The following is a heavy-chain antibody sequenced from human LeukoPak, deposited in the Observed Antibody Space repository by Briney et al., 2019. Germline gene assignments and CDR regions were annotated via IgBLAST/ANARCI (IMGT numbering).Heavy chain of an antibody. J-gene: IGHJ4*02. CDR1: GGSISSGSYY. Sequence: SETLSLTCTVSGGSISSGSYYWSWIRQPAGKGLEWIGHIYTSGSTNYNPSLKSRVTISVDTSKNQFSLKLSSVTAADTAVYYCARTGLLWFGEFHGIDYWGQGTLVTVSS. V-gene: IGHV4-61*09. D-gene: IGHD3-10*01. CDR3: ARTGLLWFGEFHGIDY. CDR2: IYTSGST.